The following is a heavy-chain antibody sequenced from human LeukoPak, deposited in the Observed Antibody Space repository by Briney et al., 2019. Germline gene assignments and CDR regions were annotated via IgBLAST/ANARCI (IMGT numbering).Heavy chain of an antibody. CDR3: VKDIGGDWAYCTSTSCYESAFDV. D-gene: IGHD2-2*01. J-gene: IGHJ3*01. CDR1: GFTFGGYA. V-gene: IGHV3-9*01. Sequence: PGGSLRLSCAASGFTFGGYAMHWVRQAPGKGLEWVSSIIWNSNRIPYADFVKGRFIISRDNAKNSLYLQMNSLRAEDTALYYCVKDIGGDWAYCTSTSCYESAFDVWGQGTMVTVSS. CDR2: IIWNSNRI.